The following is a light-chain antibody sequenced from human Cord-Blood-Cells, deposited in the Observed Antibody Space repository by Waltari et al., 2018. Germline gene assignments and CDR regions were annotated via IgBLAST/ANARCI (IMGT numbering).Light chain of an antibody. V-gene: IGKV3-20*01. Sequence: EIVLTQSPGPLPLSPGERANLSCRASQSVSSSYLAWYQQKPGQAPRLLIYGASSRATGIPDRFSGSGSGTDFTLTISRLEPEDFAVYYCQQYGSSPRITFGPGTKVDIK. J-gene: IGKJ3*01. CDR2: GAS. CDR1: QSVSSSY. CDR3: QQYGSSPRIT.